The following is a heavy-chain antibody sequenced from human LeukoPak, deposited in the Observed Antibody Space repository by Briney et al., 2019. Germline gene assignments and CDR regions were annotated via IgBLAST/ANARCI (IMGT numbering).Heavy chain of an antibody. V-gene: IGHV3-23*01. J-gene: IGHJ4*02. CDR1: GFIFSSYA. CDR2: ISGTGGTI. CDR3: AGDSSWAFDY. D-gene: IGHD7-27*01. Sequence: GGSLRLSCAASGFIFSSYAMSWVRQAPGKGLEWVSGISGTGGTIYYADSVKGRFTISRDNAKNSLYLQMNSLRVEDTAVYYCAGDSSWAFDYWGQGTLVTVSS.